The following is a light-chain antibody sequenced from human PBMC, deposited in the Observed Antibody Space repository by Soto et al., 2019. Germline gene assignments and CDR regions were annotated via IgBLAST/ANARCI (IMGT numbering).Light chain of an antibody. CDR1: ISDLGGYNY. CDR2: EVT. Sequence: QSVLTQPASVSGSLGQSITISCTGTISDLGGYNYVSWYQQHPGKAPRLVIYEVTNRPSGVSNRFSGSKSGNTASLTISGLQADDEGDYYCNSFTDSSLYVFGTGIKVTVL. CDR3: NSFTDSSLYV. V-gene: IGLV2-14*01. J-gene: IGLJ1*01.